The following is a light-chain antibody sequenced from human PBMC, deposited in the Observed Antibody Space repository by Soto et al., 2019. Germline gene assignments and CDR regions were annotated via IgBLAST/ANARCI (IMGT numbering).Light chain of an antibody. CDR1: SSNIGSNY. Sequence: QSVLTQPPSASGTPGQRVTISCSGSSSNIGSNYVYWYQQLPGTAPKLLNYRNNQRPSGVPDRFSGSTSYTSASLAISRLRSEDEADYYCAAWDDSLSGYVFGTGTKVTVL. J-gene: IGLJ1*01. V-gene: IGLV1-47*01. CDR3: AAWDDSLSGYV. CDR2: RNN.